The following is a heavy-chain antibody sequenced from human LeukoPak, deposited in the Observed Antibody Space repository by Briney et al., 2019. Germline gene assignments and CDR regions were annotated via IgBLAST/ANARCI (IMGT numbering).Heavy chain of an antibody. J-gene: IGHJ4*02. Sequence: GGSLRLSCAASGFTFSSYSMNWVRQAPGKGLEWVSSISSSSSYIYYADSVKGRFTISRDNAKNSLYLQMNSLRAEDTAVYYCARAPAVRGGTSDYWGQGTLVTVSS. CDR3: ARAPAVRGGTSDY. V-gene: IGHV3-21*01. CDR2: ISSSSSYI. CDR1: GFTFSSYS. D-gene: IGHD3-10*01.